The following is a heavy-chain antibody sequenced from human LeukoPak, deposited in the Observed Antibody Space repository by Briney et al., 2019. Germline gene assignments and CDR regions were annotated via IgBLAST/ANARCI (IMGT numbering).Heavy chain of an antibody. CDR3: ASGLYCGGGCYHWPQFDY. CDR1: GFTFSNFA. J-gene: IGHJ4*02. D-gene: IGHD2-21*02. Sequence: AGGSLRLSCVASGFTFSNFAISWVRQAPGKGLEWVSAISGSGLSTYYADSVKGRFTISRDNSKNTVYLQMNSLRAEDTAVYYCASGLYCGGGCYHWPQFDYWGQGTLVTVSS. V-gene: IGHV3-23*01. CDR2: ISGSGLST.